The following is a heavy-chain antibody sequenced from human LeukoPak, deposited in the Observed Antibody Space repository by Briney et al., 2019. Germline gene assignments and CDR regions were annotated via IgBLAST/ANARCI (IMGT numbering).Heavy chain of an antibody. CDR1: GFSLVYYS. Sequence: PGGSPRLSCEASGFSLVYYSLNWVRQAPGKGLEWVSSISRNSGYIFYADAVQGRFTTSRDNAKNSLYLQTNSLRAEDTAVYYCARFPEGDANWAIDFWGPGILVTVSS. J-gene: IGHJ4*02. CDR2: ISRNSGYI. CDR3: ARFPEGDANWAIDF. V-gene: IGHV3-21*01. D-gene: IGHD1-1*01.